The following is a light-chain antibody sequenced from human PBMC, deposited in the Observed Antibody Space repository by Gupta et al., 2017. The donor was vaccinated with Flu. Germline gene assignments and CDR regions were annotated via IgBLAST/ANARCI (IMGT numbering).Light chain of an antibody. V-gene: IGLV2-14*01. CDR1: SGDVGAHKY. CDR3: HSYITTNNPWV. J-gene: IGLJ3*02. CDR2: EVS. Sequence: QSALTQPASVSGSPGQSITISCTGTSGDVGAHKYVSWYQQHPGKAPKLIIYEVSNRPSGVSNRFSGSKSGNTASLTISGLQAEDEADFYCHSYITTNNPWVCGGGTKLTVL.